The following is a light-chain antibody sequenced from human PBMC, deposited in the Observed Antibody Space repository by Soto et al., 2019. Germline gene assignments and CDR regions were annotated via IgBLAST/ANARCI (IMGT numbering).Light chain of an antibody. Sequence: EIVLTQSPATLSLSPGERATLSCRASQSVGNNLAWYQQKPGQAPGLLIYEASTRATGIPARFSGSGSGTDFTLTISRLEPEDFAVYYCQQYGSSPITFGQGTRLEIK. J-gene: IGKJ5*01. CDR1: QSVGNN. CDR3: QQYGSSPIT. V-gene: IGKV3-20*01. CDR2: EAS.